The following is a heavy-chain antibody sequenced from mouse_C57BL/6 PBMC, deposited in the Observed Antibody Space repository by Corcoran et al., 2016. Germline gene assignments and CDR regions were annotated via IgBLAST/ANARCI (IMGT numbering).Heavy chain of an antibody. CDR3: VSVYYYGSSDCYFDV. Sequence: QIQLVQSGPELKKHGETVKIYCKDSGYTFTEYPMNWVKQAPGKGFKWMGMIYTDTGEPTYAEEFKGRFAFSLETSASTAYLQINNLKNEDTATYFCVSVYYYGSSDCYFDVCGTATTVTVSS. V-gene: IGHV9-1*01. CDR1: GYTFTEYP. CDR2: IYTDTGEP. D-gene: IGHD1-1*01. J-gene: IGHJ1*03.